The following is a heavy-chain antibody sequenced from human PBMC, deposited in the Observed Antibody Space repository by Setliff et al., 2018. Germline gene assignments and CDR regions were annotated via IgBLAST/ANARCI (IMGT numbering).Heavy chain of an antibody. Sequence: GGSLRLSCAASGFSFTTSALHWVRQAPGKGLEWVAVISYDGVNKFYADSVKGRFTISRDISKNTVILQMNSLRPEDTAVYYCARDREGDGNYYMDVWGKGTTVTVSS. J-gene: IGHJ6*03. CDR2: ISYDGVNK. CDR3: ARDREGDGNYYMDV. V-gene: IGHV3-30*01. D-gene: IGHD1-1*01. CDR1: GFSFTTSA.